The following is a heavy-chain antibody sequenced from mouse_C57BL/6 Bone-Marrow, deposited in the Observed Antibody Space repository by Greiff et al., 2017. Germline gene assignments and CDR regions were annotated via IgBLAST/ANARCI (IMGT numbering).Heavy chain of an antibody. Sequence: QVQLQQPGAELVMPGASVKLSCKASGYTFTSYWMHWVKQRPGQGLEWIGEIDPSDSYINYNQKFKGKSTLTEDNYSSTAYMQLSSLTSEDSAVNYCARWDTTRNYWGQGTTLTVSS. CDR1: GYTFTSYW. J-gene: IGHJ2*01. D-gene: IGHD4-1*01. CDR3: ARWDTTRNY. CDR2: IDPSDSYI. V-gene: IGHV1-69*01.